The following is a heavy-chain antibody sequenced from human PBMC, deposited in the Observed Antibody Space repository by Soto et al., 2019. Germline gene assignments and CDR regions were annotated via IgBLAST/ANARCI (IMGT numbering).Heavy chain of an antibody. D-gene: IGHD6-19*01. CDR1: GFTFSSYA. V-gene: IGHV3-23*01. CDR2: ISGSGGST. CDR3: AKERQWLVRRDWFDP. Sequence: GGSLRLSCAASGFTFSSYAMSWVRQAPGKGLEWVSAISGSGGSTYYADSVKGRFTISRDNSKDTLYLQMNSLRAEDTAVYYCAKERQWLVRRDWFDPWGQGTLVTVSS. J-gene: IGHJ5*02.